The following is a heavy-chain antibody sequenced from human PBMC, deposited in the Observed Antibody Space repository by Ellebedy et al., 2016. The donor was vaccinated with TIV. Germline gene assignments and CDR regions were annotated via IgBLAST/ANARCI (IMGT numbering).Heavy chain of an antibody. CDR1: GFTFSSYS. CDR2: ISSSSSYI. V-gene: IGHV3-21*01. CDR3: ARDWIPRPAAYDY. Sequence: PGGSLRLSCAASGFTFSSYSMNWVRQAPGKGLEWVSSISSSSSYIYYADPVKGRFTISRDNAKNSLYLQMNSLRAEDTAVYSCARDWIPRPAAYDYWGQGTLVTVSS. D-gene: IGHD6-6*01. J-gene: IGHJ4*02.